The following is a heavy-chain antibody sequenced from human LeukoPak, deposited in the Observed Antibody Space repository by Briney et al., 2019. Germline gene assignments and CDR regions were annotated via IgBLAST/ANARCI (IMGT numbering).Heavy chain of an antibody. J-gene: IGHJ3*02. CDR3: ARNILFAFDI. D-gene: IGHD2/OR15-2a*01. CDR2: IYNDGST. Sequence: ETLSLTCAVYGGSFSGYYWSWVRQAPGKGLEWVSIIYNDGSTYYADSMKGRFTISRDNSKNTLYLQVNSLRAEDTAMYYCARNILFAFDIWGQGTMVTVSS. CDR1: GGSFSGYY. V-gene: IGHV3-53*01.